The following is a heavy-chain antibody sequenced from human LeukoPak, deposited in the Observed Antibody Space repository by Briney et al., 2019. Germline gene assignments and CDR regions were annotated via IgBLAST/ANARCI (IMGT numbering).Heavy chain of an antibody. D-gene: IGHD1-26*01. CDR2: IWYDGSNK. CDR3: AKELRSGATYSGPDY. Sequence: PGGSLRLSCAASGFTFSSYGMYWVRQAPGKGLEWVAVIWYDGSNKYYADSVKGRFTISRDNSRNTLYLQMNSLRAEDTAVYYCAKELRSGATYSGPDYWGQGTLVTVSS. V-gene: IGHV3-33*06. CDR1: GFTFSSYG. J-gene: IGHJ4*02.